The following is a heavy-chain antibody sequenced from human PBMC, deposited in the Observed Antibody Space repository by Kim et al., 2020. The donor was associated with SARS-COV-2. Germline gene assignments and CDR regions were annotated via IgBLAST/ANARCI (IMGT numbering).Heavy chain of an antibody. CDR1: GFTFSSYA. V-gene: IGHV3-30*04. J-gene: IGHJ5*02. CDR2: ISYDGSNK. CDR3: ARADYYYGSGSFGWFDP. D-gene: IGHD3-10*01. Sequence: GGSLRLSCAASGFTFSSYAMHWVRQAPGKGLEWVAVISYDGSNKYYADSVKGRFTISRDNSKNTLYLQMNSLRAEDTAVYYCARADYYYGSGSFGWFDP.